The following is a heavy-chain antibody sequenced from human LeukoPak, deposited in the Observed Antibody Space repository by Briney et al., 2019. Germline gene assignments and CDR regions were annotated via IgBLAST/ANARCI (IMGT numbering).Heavy chain of an antibody. J-gene: IGHJ4*02. Sequence: GGSLRLLCAASVFIFSNGWMSWVREAPGKGLEWVGRAKSKADAGTTDYALPITSRFTMSTDDSKNTLHLPKNSLKSDGTAVYPSTTGRRHSNYLNRWGQGTLVTVSS. CDR2: AKSKADAGTT. CDR1: VFIFSNGW. V-gene: IGHV3-15*01. CDR3: TTGRRHSNYLNR. D-gene: IGHD4-11*01.